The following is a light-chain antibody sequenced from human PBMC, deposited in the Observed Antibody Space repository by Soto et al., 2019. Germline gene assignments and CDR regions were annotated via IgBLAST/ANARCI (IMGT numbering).Light chain of an antibody. CDR1: SSDVGSYNL. V-gene: IGLV2-23*02. CDR2: EVS. J-gene: IGLJ1*01. CDR3: CSYAGSSTFI. Sequence: QSVLTQPASVSGSPGPSITISCTGTSSDVGSYNLVSWYQQHPGKAPELMIYEVSKRPSGVSNRFSGSKSGNTASLTISGLQAEDEADYYCCSYAGSSTFIFGTGTKVTVL.